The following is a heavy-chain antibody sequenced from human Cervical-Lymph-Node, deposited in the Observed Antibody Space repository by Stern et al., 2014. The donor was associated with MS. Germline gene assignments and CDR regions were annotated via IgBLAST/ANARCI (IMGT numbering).Heavy chain of an antibody. CDR3: ARERFYDFWSGYLLDY. CDR2: IKQDGSEK. V-gene: IGHV3-7*03. Sequence: EVQLVESGGGLVQPGGSLRLSCAASGFTFSSYWMSWVRPAPGKGLERVANIKQDGSEKYYVDSVKGRFTISRDNAKNSLYLQMNSLRAEDTAVYYCARERFYDFWSGYLLDYWGQGTLVTVSS. CDR1: GFTFSSYW. D-gene: IGHD3-3*01. J-gene: IGHJ4*02.